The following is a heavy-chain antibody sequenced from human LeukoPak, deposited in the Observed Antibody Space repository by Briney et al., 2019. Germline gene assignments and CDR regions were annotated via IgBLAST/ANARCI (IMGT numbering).Heavy chain of an antibody. V-gene: IGHV3-7*01. CDR3: ARVRYYKDV. CDR1: GFTFNNYW. J-gene: IGHJ6*03. CDR2: IKQDGSEK. Sequence: GGSLRPSCTASGFTFNNYWMSWVRQASGKGLEWVANIKQDGSEKYYVDSVRGRFTISRDNAKNSLFLQMNTLRAEDTAVYYCARVRYYKDVWGQGTTVTVSS.